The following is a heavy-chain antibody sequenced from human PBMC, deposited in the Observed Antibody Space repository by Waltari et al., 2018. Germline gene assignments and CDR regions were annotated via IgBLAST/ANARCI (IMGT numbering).Heavy chain of an antibody. CDR3: ARDRPHERAFDI. Sequence: EVQLLESGGGLVQPGGSLRLSCAASGFTFSSYAMSWVRQAPGKGVEGVSAISGSGGSTYYADSVKGRFTISRDNSKNTLYLQMNSLRAEDTAVYYCARDRPHERAFDIWGQGTMVTVSS. CDR2: ISGSGGST. V-gene: IGHV3-23*01. CDR1: GFTFSSYA. J-gene: IGHJ3*02. D-gene: IGHD1-1*01.